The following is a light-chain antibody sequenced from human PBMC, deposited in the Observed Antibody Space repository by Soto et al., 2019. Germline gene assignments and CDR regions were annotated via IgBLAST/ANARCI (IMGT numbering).Light chain of an antibody. CDR2: GNN. CDR3: ASWDDSLTGWV. Sequence: QAVVTQPPSASGTPGQMVTISCSGASSNIGSNTVDWYQHLPGTAPKVLIYGNNHRPSGVPDRFSGSKSGTSASLAISGLRSEDEADYYCASWDDSLTGWVFGGGTKLTVL. V-gene: IGLV1-44*01. CDR1: SSNIGSNT. J-gene: IGLJ3*02.